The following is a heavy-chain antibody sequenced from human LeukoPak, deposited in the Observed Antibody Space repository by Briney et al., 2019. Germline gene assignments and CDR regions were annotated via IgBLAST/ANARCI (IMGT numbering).Heavy chain of an antibody. CDR3: SYYYDSSGHPNFDY. Sequence: GGSLRLSCAASGFTFSNAWMSWVRQAPGKRLEWVGRIKSKTDGGTTDYAAPVKGRFTISRDDSKNTLYLQMNSLKTEDTAVYYCSYYYDSSGHPNFDYWGQGTLVTVSS. CDR2: IKSKTDGGTT. J-gene: IGHJ4*02. V-gene: IGHV3-15*01. CDR1: GFTFSNAW. D-gene: IGHD3-22*01.